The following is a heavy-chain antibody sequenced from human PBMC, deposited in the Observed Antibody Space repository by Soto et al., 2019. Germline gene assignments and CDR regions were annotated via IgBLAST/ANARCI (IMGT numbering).Heavy chain of an antibody. J-gene: IGHJ6*02. CDR1: GFTFSSYG. Sequence: SLRLSCAASGFTFSSYGMHWVRQAPGKGLEWVAVISHDGSNKYYADSVKGRFTISRDNSKNTLYLQMNSLRVEDTAVYYCAKLLSAGTTETYYYYGMDVWGQGTTVTVSS. V-gene: IGHV3-30*18. CDR2: ISHDGSNK. CDR3: AKLLSAGTTETYYYYGMDV. D-gene: IGHD1-7*01.